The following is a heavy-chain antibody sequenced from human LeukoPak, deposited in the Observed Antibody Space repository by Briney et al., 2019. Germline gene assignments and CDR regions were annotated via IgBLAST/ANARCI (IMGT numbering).Heavy chain of an antibody. Sequence: GGSLRLSCAASGFTFSSYWMHWGRQAPGKGLVWVSRINSDGSSTSYADSVKGRFTISRDNAKNTLYLQMSSLRAEDTAVYYCASVPLRGAGDYWGQGTLVTVSS. J-gene: IGHJ4*02. CDR3: ASVPLRGAGDY. V-gene: IGHV3-74*01. CDR1: GFTFSSYW. CDR2: INSDGSST. D-gene: IGHD5-24*01.